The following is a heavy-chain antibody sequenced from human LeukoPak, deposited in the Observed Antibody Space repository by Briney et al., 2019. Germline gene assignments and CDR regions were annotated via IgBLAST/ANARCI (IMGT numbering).Heavy chain of an antibody. J-gene: IGHJ4*02. D-gene: IGHD6-13*01. Sequence: PGGSLRLSCAASGFTFSSYGMHWVRQAPGKGLEWVAFIRYDGSNKYYADSVKGRFTISRDNSKHTLYLQMNSLRAEDTAVYYCAKGDSSWYGIFDYWGQGTLVTVSS. CDR3: AKGDSSWYGIFDY. CDR1: GFTFSSYG. CDR2: IRYDGSNK. V-gene: IGHV3-30*02.